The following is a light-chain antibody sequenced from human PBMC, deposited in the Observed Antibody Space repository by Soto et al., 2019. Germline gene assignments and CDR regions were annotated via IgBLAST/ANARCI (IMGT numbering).Light chain of an antibody. CDR3: CSYAGTSFWV. Sequence: QSALTQPASVSGSPGQSITISCPGTSSDVGTYKFVSWYQQYPGKAPTLMIHEGTKRPSGVSNRFSGSKSGNTATLTISGLQPEDEANYYCCSYAGTSFWVFGGGTKLTVL. J-gene: IGLJ3*02. CDR1: SSDVGTYKF. V-gene: IGLV2-23*01. CDR2: EGT.